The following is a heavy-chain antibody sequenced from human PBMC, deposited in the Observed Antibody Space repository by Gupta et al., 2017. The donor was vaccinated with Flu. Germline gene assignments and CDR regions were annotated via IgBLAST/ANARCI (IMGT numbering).Heavy chain of an antibody. V-gene: IGHV4-34*01. J-gene: IGHJ5*02. CDR3: ARGQEMATILA. D-gene: IGHD5-12*01. Sequence: QVQLQQWGAGLLKPSETLSLTCAVYGGSFSGYYWSWIRQPPGKGLEWIGEINHSGSTNYNPSLKSRVTISVDTSKNQFSLKLSSVTAADTAVYYCARGQEMATILAWGQGTLVTVSS. CDR2: INHSGST. CDR1: GGSFSGYY.